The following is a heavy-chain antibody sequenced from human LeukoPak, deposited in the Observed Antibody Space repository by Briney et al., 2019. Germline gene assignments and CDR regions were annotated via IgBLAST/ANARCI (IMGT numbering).Heavy chain of an antibody. J-gene: IGHJ4*02. D-gene: IGHD2-21*02. V-gene: IGHV1-3*01. CDR3: ARTPPKGDIDY. Sequence: ASVKVSCKASGYTFTNYAMHWVRQAPGQRLEWMGWISATKGNTKYSQKFQGRVTITRDTSASTAYMELSSLRSEDTAVYYCARTPPKGDIDYWGQGTLVTVSS. CDR2: ISATKGNT. CDR1: GYTFTNYA.